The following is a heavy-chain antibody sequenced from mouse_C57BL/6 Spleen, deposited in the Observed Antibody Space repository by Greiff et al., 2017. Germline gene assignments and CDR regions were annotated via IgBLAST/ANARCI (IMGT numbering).Heavy chain of an antibody. CDR2: FNPNNGGT. V-gene: IGHV1-22*01. CDR1: GYTFTDYN. J-gene: IGHJ2*01. Sequence: EVQLQQSGPELVKPGASVQMSCKASGYTFTDYNIHWVQQSPGKSLEWIGYFNPNNGGTSYNQKFKGKATLTVNKSSSTAYMELRSLTSEDSAVYYCARRKIYYGYDYFDYWGQGTTLTVSS. CDR3: ARRKIYYGYDYFDY. D-gene: IGHD2-2*01.